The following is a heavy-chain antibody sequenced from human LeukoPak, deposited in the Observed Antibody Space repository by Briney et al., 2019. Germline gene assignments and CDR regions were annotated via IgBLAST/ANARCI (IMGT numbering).Heavy chain of an antibody. CDR1: GYTFTGYY. D-gene: IGHD6-13*01. CDR2: INPNSGGT. J-gene: IGHJ4*02. V-gene: IGHV1-2*02. Sequence: ASVKVSCKASGYTFTGYYMHWVRQAPGQGLEWMGWINPNSGGTNYAQKFQGRVTMTRDTSISTAYTELSRLRSDDTAVYYCAREGIAAAGTAFDYWGQGTLVTVSS. CDR3: AREGIAAAGTAFDY.